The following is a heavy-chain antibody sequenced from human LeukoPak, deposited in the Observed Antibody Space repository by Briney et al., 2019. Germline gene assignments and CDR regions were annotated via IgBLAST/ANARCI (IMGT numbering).Heavy chain of an antibody. CDR2: MYGGGST. Sequence: PSETLSLICTVSGDSISSYFWGWIRQPPGKGLEWIGYMYGGGSTNYNPSLKSRVTISVDTSKNQFSLKLSSVTAADTAVYYCARHRYGGRFDYWGQGTLVTVSS. J-gene: IGHJ4*02. D-gene: IGHD5-12*01. V-gene: IGHV4-59*08. CDR1: GDSISSYF. CDR3: ARHRYGGRFDY.